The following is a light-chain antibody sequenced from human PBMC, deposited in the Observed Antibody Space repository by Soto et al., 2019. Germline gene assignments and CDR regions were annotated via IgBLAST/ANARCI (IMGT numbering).Light chain of an antibody. J-gene: IGKJ1*01. Sequence: DFELTQPPSSLSPSVGARFTITCGPGQSSSGNLNCYQQKPGNAPNLLIYAASTLQSGVPSRFSAYGSETDFTLTISNLQAEDFATYYCQQSYTTPRTFGQGTKVEVK. CDR1: QSSSGN. CDR2: AAS. CDR3: QQSYTTPRT. V-gene: IGKV1-39*01.